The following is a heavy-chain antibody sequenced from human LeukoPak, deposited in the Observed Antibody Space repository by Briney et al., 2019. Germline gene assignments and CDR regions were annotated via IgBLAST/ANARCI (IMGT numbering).Heavy chain of an antibody. CDR3: TTATASDILTGYSGGYYFDY. V-gene: IGHV3-15*01. CDR2: IKSKTDGGTT. D-gene: IGHD3-9*01. J-gene: IGHJ4*02. Sequence: GGSLRLSCAASGFTFSNAWMSWVRQAPGKGLEWIGRIKSKTDGGTTDYAAPVKGRFTISRDDSKNTLYLQMNSLKTEDTAVYYCTTATASDILTGYSGGYYFDYWGQGTLVTVSS. CDR1: GFTFSNAW.